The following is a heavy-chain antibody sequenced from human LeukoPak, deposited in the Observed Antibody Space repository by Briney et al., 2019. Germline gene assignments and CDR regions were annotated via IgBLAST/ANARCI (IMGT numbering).Heavy chain of an antibody. D-gene: IGHD1-1*01. Sequence: SVKVSCKASGGTFSSYAISWVRQAPGQGLEWMGGIIPIFGTANYAQKFQGRVTITADESTSTAYMELSSLRSEDTAVYYCARDRQLDPTEDAFDIWGQGTIVTVSS. CDR3: ARDRQLDPTEDAFDI. CDR1: GGTFSSYA. V-gene: IGHV1-69*01. J-gene: IGHJ3*02. CDR2: IIPIFGTA.